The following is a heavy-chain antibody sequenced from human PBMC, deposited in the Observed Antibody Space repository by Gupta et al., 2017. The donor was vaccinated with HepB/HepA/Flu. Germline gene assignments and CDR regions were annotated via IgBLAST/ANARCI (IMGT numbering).Heavy chain of an antibody. CDR3: ARGRGDYDYVWWSYRFDY. CDR1: GGSFSGYY. V-gene: IGHV4-34*01. CDR2: INHSGST. J-gene: IGHJ4*02. Sequence: QVQLQQWGAGLLKPSETLSLTCAVYGGSFSGYYWSWIRQPPGKGLEWIGEINHSGSTNYNPSLKSRVTISVDTSKIQFSLKLSSVTAADTAVYYCARGRGDYDYVWWSYRFDYWGQGTLVTVSS. D-gene: IGHD3-16*02.